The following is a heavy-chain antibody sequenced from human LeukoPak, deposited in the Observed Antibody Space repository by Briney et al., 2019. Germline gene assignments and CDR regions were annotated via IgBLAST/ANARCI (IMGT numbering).Heavy chain of an antibody. CDR1: GGSISSYY. CDR2: IYYSGST. Sequence: SETLSLTCTVSGGSISSYYWSWIRQPPGKGLEWIGYIYYSGSTNYSPSLKSRVTISVDTSKNQFSLKLSSVTAADTAVYYCARVRRVVETYYDFWSGYYTPDAFDIWGQGTMVTVSS. V-gene: IGHV4-59*01. J-gene: IGHJ3*02. D-gene: IGHD3-3*01. CDR3: ARVRRVVETYYDFWSGYYTPDAFDI.